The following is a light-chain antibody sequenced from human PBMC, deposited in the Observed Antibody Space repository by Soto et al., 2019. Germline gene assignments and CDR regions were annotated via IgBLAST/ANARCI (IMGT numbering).Light chain of an antibody. Sequence: QSVLTQPPSVSEAPRQRVTISCSGSSSNIGNNAVNWYQQLPGKAPKLLIYYDDLLPSGVSDRFSGSKSGNTASLTVSGLQAEDEGDYYCSSYASGNNLVFGGGTKLTVL. CDR3: SSYASGNNLV. V-gene: IGLV1-36*01. CDR1: SSNIGNNA. CDR2: YDD. J-gene: IGLJ2*01.